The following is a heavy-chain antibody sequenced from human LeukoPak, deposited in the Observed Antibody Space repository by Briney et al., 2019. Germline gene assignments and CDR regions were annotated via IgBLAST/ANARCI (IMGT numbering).Heavy chain of an antibody. CDR3: ARDYGSGSYLDY. CDR2: IYYSGST. J-gene: IGHJ4*02. CDR1: GGSISSGDYY. D-gene: IGHD3-10*01. Sequence: SETLSLTCTVSGGSISSGDYYWSWIRQPPGKGLEWIGYIYYSGSTYYNPSLKSRVTISVDTSKNQFSLKLSSVTAADTAVYYCARDYGSGSYLDYWGQGTPVTVSS. V-gene: IGHV4-30-4*01.